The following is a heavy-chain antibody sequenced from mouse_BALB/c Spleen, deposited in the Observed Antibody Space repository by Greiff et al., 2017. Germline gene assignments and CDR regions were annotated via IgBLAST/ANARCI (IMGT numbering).Heavy chain of an antibody. V-gene: IGHV4-1*02. CDR2: INPDSSTI. D-gene: IGHD2-1*01. Sequence: EVKLEESGGGLVQPGGSLKLSCAASGFDFSRYWMSWVRQAPGKGLEWIGEINPDSSTINYTPSLKDKFIISRDNAKNTLYLQMSKVRSEDTALYYCARQNYGNYDEFAYWGQGTLVTVSA. CDR1: GFDFSRYW. CDR3: ARQNYGNYDEFAY. J-gene: IGHJ3*01.